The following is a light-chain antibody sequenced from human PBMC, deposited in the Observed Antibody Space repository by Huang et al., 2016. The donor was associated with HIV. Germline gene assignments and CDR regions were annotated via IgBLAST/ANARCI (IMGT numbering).Light chain of an antibody. CDR3: QQYHNWPYT. Sequence: EIIMTQSPATLSLSPGEVASLSCRANPSVATNLAWYLHGPGQSPWSLIFGASTRASGLPGRFSGSGSGTQFTLTVSGLQSEDFAVYYCQQYHNWPYTFGQGTKLEI. CDR1: PSVATN. V-gene: IGKV3-15*01. J-gene: IGKJ2*01. CDR2: GAS.